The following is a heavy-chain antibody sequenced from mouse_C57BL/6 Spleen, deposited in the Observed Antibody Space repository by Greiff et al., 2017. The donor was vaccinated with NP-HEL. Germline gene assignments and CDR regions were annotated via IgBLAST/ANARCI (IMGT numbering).Heavy chain of an antibody. J-gene: IGHJ1*03. V-gene: IGHV5-12*01. Sequence: EVKVEESGGGLVQPGGSLKLSCAASGFTFSDYYMYWVRQTPEKRLEWVAYISNGGGSTYYPDTVKGRFTISRDNAKNTLYLQMSRLKSEDTAMYYCARPYGYDGSWYFDVWGTGTTVTVSS. CDR2: ISNGGGST. CDR1: GFTFSDYY. D-gene: IGHD2-2*01. CDR3: ARPYGYDGSWYFDV.